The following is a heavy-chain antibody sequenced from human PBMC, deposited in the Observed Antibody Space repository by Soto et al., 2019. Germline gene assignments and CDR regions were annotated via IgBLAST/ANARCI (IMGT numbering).Heavy chain of an antibody. J-gene: IGHJ6*02. D-gene: IGHD3-3*01. Sequence: QVQVVESGGGVVQPGRSLRLSCAASGFTFSSFGMLWVRQAPGKGLEWVSLIWYDGSKKSYGDSVKGRFTISRDNSRNTVYLQMNSLRADDTAVYYCARDASYYSLWSGYYPSRNGMDVWGQGTTVTVSS. CDR1: GFTFSSFG. V-gene: IGHV3-33*01. CDR3: ARDASYYSLWSGYYPSRNGMDV. CDR2: IWYDGSKK.